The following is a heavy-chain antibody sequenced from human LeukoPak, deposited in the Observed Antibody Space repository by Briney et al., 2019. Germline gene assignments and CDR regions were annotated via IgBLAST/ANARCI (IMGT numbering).Heavy chain of an antibody. J-gene: IGHJ6*02. V-gene: IGHV1-2*02. CDR2: INPNSGGT. D-gene: IGHD5-12*01. CDR1: GYTFTGYY. Sequence: ASVKVPCKASGYTFTGYYMHWVRQAPGQGLEWMGWINPNSGGTNYAQKFQGRVTITRDTSISTAYMELSRLRSDDTAVYYCARDRYSGYDLSDYYYYGMDVWGQGTTVTVSS. CDR3: ARDRYSGYDLSDYYYYGMDV.